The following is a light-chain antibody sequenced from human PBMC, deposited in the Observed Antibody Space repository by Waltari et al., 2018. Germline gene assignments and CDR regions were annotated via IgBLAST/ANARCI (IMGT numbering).Light chain of an antibody. CDR2: QTS. Sequence: DIQMTPSPSTLSASVGDTVPITCRASQSTSSWLAWFQQKPGKAPQLLVYQTSTLESGVPSRFSGSGSGTEFTLSISSLQPDDFATYYCQQNNSYSPTWTFGQGTKVEIK. CDR1: QSTSSW. J-gene: IGKJ1*01. CDR3: QQNNSYSPTWT. V-gene: IGKV1-5*03.